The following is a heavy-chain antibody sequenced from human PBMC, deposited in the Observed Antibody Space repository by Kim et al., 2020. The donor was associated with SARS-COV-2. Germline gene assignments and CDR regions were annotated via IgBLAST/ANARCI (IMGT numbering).Heavy chain of an antibody. J-gene: IGHJ4*01. D-gene: IGHD3-10*01. CDR3: ARELCIGGRPSYGSGKGN. CDR1: GYTFTSYG. CDR2: ISAYNGKT. Sequence: ASVKVSCKASGYTFTSYGISWVRQAPGQGLEWMGWISAYNGKTNYAQKLQGRVTMTTDTSTSTAYMELRSLRSADTAVYYCARELCIGGRPSYGSGKGNWGDKSLVTLSS. V-gene: IGHV1-18*01.